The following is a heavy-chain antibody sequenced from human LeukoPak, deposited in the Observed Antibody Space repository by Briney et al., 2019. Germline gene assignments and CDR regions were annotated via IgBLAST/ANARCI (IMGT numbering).Heavy chain of an antibody. D-gene: IGHD4-23*01. CDR2: IHTSGST. J-gene: IGHJ4*02. CDR1: DGSISNSF. CDR3: ANSYDGKIVPFDN. V-gene: IGHV4-4*09. Sequence: PSETLSLTCTVPDGSISNSFWNWVRQPPGKGLEWIAYIHTSGSTNYNPAFKSRVTLSVDKSKSQFSLRLNSVTASDTAVYYCANSYDGKIVPFDNWGQGTLVTVSS.